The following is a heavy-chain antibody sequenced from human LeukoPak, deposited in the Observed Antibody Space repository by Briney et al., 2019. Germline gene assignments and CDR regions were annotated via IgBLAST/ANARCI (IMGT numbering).Heavy chain of an antibody. J-gene: IGHJ6*02. Sequence: SETLSLTCTVSGGSISSYYWSWIRQPPGKGLEWIGYIYYSGSTNYNPSLKSRVSISVDTSKNQFSLKLSSVTAADTAVYYCARTLFKSPSASYGMDVWGQGTTVTVSS. CDR3: ARTLFKSPSASYGMDV. CDR2: IYYSGST. V-gene: IGHV4-59*12. CDR1: GGSISSYY. D-gene: IGHD3-10*01.